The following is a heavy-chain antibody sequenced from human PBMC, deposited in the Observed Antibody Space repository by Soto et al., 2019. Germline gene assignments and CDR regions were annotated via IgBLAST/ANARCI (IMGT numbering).Heavy chain of an antibody. J-gene: IGHJ6*02. D-gene: IGHD3-22*01. V-gene: IGHV4-59*01. Sequence: SETLSLTCTVSGGSISSYYWSWIRQPPGKGLEWIGYIYYSGSTNYNPSLKSRVTISVDTSKNQFSLKLSSVTAADTAVYYCARAHDSSGYYPDYYYGMDVWGQGTTVTVS. CDR3: ARAHDSSGYYPDYYYGMDV. CDR2: IYYSGST. CDR1: GGSISSYY.